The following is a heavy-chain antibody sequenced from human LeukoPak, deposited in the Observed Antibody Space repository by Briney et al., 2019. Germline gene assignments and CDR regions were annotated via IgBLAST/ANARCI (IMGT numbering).Heavy chain of an antibody. D-gene: IGHD1-26*01. V-gene: IGHV4-59*01. CDR1: GGSISSYY. J-gene: IGHJ4*02. CDR3: ARSAQRGSRRAIDY. Sequence: SETLSLTCTVSGGSISSYYWSWIRQPPGKGLEWIGYIYYSGSTNYNPSLKSRVTISVDTSKNQFSLKLSSVTAADTAVYHYARSAQRGSRRAIDYWGQGTLVTVSS. CDR2: IYYSGST.